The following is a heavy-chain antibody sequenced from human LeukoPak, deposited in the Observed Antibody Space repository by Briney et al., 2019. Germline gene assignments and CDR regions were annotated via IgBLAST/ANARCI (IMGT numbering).Heavy chain of an antibody. CDR2: IYYSGST. CDR1: GGSISSGGYY. D-gene: IGHD3-3*01. V-gene: IGHV4-31*03. J-gene: IGHJ4*02. Sequence: SETLSLTCTVSGGSISSGGYYWSWIRQHPGKGLEWIGYIYYSGSTYYNPSLKSRVTISVDTSKNQYSLKLISVTPADTAVYFCARGDFWSGFRDWGQGTLVTVSS. CDR3: ARGDFWSGFRD.